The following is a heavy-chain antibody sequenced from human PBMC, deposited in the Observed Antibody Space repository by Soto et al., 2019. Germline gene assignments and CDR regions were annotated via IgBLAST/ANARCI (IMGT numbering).Heavy chain of an antibody. CDR3: ARSLSWRWGPLDS. CDR1: GFIFNTYS. CDR2: ISGSSHTI. D-gene: IGHD2-15*01. Sequence: EVQLVESGGGLIQPGGSLRLSCAASGFIFNTYSMNWVRQAPGKGLEWVSYISGSSHTIFYADSVRGRFTISRDNANNSTYRQMVSLGDEDTTVYYCARSLSWRWGPLDSWGQGTLVTISS. V-gene: IGHV3-48*02. J-gene: IGHJ4*02.